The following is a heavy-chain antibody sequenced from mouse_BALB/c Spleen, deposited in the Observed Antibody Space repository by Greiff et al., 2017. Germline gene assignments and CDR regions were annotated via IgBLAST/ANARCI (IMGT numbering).Heavy chain of an antibody. Sequence: EVQGVESGGGLVQPGGSRKLSCAASGFTFSSFGMHWVRQAPEKGLEWVAYISSGSSTIYYADTVKGRFTISRDNPKNTLFLQMTSLRSEDTAMYYCAREGGSSYDAMDYWGQGTSVTVSS. CDR3: AREGGSSYDAMDY. CDR1: GFTFSSFG. V-gene: IGHV5-17*02. CDR2: ISSGSSTI. J-gene: IGHJ4*01. D-gene: IGHD1-1*01.